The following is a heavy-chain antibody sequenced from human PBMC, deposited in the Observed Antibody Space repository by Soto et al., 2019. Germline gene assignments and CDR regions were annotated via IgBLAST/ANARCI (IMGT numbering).Heavy chain of an antibody. J-gene: IGHJ4*02. V-gene: IGHV4-59*01. CDR2: IYYSGST. CDR3: ARSSGYSSSRFDY. D-gene: IGHD6-13*01. Sequence: SETLSLTCTVSGGSISSYYWSWIRQPPGKGLEWIGYIYYSGSTNYNPSLKSRVTLSVDTSKNQFSLKLSSVTAADTALYYCARSSGYSSSRFDYWGQGILVTVAS. CDR1: GGSISSYY.